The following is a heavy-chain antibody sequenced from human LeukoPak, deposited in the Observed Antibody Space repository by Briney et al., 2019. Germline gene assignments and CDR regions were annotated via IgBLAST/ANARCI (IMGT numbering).Heavy chain of an antibody. Sequence: PSETLSLTCSVSGASISSYYWGWIRQPAGKGLEWIGRIYNSGSTNYNPSLKSRVTISVDKSKNQFSLKVSSVTAADTAVYYCARGSSIWPNSYFDFWGQGTLVTVSS. CDR2: IYNSGST. V-gene: IGHV4-4*07. D-gene: IGHD6-13*01. CDR1: GASISSYY. CDR3: ARGSSIWPNSYFDF. J-gene: IGHJ4*02.